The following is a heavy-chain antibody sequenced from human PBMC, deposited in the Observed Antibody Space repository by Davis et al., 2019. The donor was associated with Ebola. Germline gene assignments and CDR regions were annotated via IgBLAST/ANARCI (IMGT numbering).Heavy chain of an antibody. J-gene: IGHJ4*02. CDR2: LHPGTSDI. CDR1: GYSFNTHW. Sequence: GESLTISCKASGYSFNTHWIGRVRQMPGKGLEWMTHLHPGTSDIKYSPSFQGQVTISVDKSITTAYLQWSSLKASDTAVYYCTSQGHRGSYLIHDYWGQGTLVTVSS. V-gene: IGHV5-51*01. CDR3: TSQGHRGSYLIHDY. D-gene: IGHD1-1*01.